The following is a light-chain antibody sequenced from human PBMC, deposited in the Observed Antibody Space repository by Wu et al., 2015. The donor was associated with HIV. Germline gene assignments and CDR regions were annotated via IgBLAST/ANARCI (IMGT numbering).Light chain of an antibody. CDR1: QGINNY. Sequence: DIQLTQSPSFLSAPVGDRVTITCRASQGINNYLAWYQQKPGKAPKLLIYGAFGLQSGVPSRFSGSGSETEFTLTISSLQPADSATYFCQQLNSYPLTFGGGTRVELK. CDR3: QQLNSYPLT. J-gene: IGKJ4*01. CDR2: GAF. V-gene: IGKV1-9*01.